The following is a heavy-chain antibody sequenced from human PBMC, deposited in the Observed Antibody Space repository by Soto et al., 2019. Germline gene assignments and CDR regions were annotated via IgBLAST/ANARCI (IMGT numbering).Heavy chain of an antibody. J-gene: IGHJ4*02. CDR2: MSSDGSKI. D-gene: IGHD1-26*01. CDR3: SKDEGVGGTLGLFDY. V-gene: IGHV3-30*04. Sequence: QVQLVESGGGAVQPGESLRLSCVASGFDFNYDAMHWVRQAPGKGLESVAVMSSDGSKIHHTDAVKGRFTISRENSTNTLYLQMSSLRKEHTAVYFGSKDEGVGGTLGLFDYWGQGTLVSVSS. CDR1: GFDFNYDA.